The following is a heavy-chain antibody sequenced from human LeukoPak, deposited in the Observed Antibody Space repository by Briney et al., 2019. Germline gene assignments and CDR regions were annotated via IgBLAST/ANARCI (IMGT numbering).Heavy chain of an antibody. CDR1: GYTFTSYD. V-gene: IGHV1-8*01. J-gene: IGHJ5*02. D-gene: IGHD5-12*01. Sequence: GASVKVSCKASGYTFTSYDINWVRQATGQGLEWMGWMNPNSGNTGYAQNIQGRVTMTRNTSISTAYMELSSLRSDDTAVYYCVRERAHFHNSGPFDPWGQGTLVTVSS. CDR2: MNPNSGNT. CDR3: VRERAHFHNSGPFDP.